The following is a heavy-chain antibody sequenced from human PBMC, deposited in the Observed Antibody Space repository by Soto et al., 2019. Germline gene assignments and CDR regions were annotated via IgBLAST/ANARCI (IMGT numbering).Heavy chain of an antibody. J-gene: IGHJ4*02. Sequence: EVQLVESGGGLVKPGGSLRLSCAASGFTFSNACMSWVRQAPGKGLEWVGRIKSKTDGGTTDYAAPVKGRFTISRDDSKNTLYLQMNSLKTEDTAVYYCTTGGYCSGGSCYSHWGQGTLVTVSS. CDR2: IKSKTDGGTT. D-gene: IGHD2-15*01. CDR3: TTGGYCSGGSCYSH. CDR1: GFTFSNAC. V-gene: IGHV3-15*01.